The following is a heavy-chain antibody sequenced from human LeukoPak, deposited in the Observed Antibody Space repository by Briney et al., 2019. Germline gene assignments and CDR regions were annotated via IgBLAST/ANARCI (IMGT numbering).Heavy chain of an antibody. J-gene: IGHJ4*02. CDR1: GGSINSYY. CDR2: IYYSGST. V-gene: IGHV4-59*01. D-gene: IGHD3-22*01. CDR3: ASLPYYYDSSGSDY. Sequence: SETLSLTCTVSGGSINSYYWSWIRQPPGKGLEWIGYIYYSGSTNYNPSLKSRVTISVDTSKNQFSLKLSSVTAADTAVYYCASLPYYYDSSGSDYWGQGTLVTVSS.